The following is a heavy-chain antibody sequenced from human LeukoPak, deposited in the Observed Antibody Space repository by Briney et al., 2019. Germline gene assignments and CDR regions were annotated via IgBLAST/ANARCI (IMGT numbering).Heavy chain of an antibody. CDR1: GGSIRSSYYY. CDR2: IYDSGST. J-gene: IGHJ4*02. V-gene: IGHV4-39*02. Sequence: SETLSLTCTVSGGSIRSSYYYWGWIRQPPGKGLEWIGSIYDSGSTYYNPSLKSRVTISVDTSKNQFSLKLNSVTAADTAVYYCARDSDGWFWAFDLWGQGTPVTVSS. CDR3: ARDSDGWFWAFDL. D-gene: IGHD5-24*01.